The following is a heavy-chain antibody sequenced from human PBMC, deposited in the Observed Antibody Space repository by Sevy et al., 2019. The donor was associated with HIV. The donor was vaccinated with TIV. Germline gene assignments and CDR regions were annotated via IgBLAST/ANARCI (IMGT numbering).Heavy chain of an antibody. Sequence: GESLKISCAASGFTFSGSAMHWVRQASGKGLEWVGRIRSKANSYATAYAASVKGRFTISRDDSKNTAYLQMNSLKTEDTAVYYCTRTGSSFRYWGQGTLVTVSS. D-gene: IGHD1-26*01. J-gene: IGHJ4*02. V-gene: IGHV3-73*01. CDR3: TRTGSSFRY. CDR1: GFTFSGSA. CDR2: IRSKANSYAT.